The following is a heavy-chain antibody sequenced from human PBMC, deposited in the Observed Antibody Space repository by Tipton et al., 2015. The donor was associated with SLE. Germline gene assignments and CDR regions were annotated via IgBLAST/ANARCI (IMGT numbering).Heavy chain of an antibody. CDR1: GGSFSGYY. D-gene: IGHD1-26*01. Sequence: LRLSCAVYGGSFSGYYWSWIRQPPGKGLEWIGEINDSGSTNYNPSLKSRVTISVDTSKNQFSLKLSSVTAADTAVYYCARGSGEGDWFDPWGQGTLVTVSS. CDR3: ARGSGEGDWFDP. J-gene: IGHJ5*02. V-gene: IGHV4-34*01. CDR2: INDSGST.